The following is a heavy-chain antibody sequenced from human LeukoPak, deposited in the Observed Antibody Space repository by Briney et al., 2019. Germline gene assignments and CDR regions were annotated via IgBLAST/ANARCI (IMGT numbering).Heavy chain of an antibody. Sequence: PGGSLRLSCAASGFTFSSYEMNWVRQAPGKGLEWVSYISSSGSTIYYADSVKGRFTISRDNAKNSLYLQMNSLRAEDTAVYYCARAGCGDTYYRYDILTGPTINDYWGQGTLVTVSS. D-gene: IGHD3-9*01. J-gene: IGHJ4*02. V-gene: IGHV3-48*03. CDR2: ISSSGSTI. CDR3: ARAGCGDTYYRYDILTGPTINDY. CDR1: GFTFSSYE.